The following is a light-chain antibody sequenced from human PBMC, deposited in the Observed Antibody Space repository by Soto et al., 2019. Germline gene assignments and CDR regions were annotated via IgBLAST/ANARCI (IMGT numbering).Light chain of an antibody. CDR3: QQHGSSPWT. J-gene: IGKJ1*01. V-gene: IGKV3-20*01. Sequence: EIVLTQSPGALSLSPGERATLSCRARQSVSSSYLAWYQQRPGQAPRLLIYGASIRATGIPDRFSGSGSGTDFTLTISRLEPEDFAVYFCQQHGSSPWTFGQGTKV. CDR1: QSVSSSY. CDR2: GAS.